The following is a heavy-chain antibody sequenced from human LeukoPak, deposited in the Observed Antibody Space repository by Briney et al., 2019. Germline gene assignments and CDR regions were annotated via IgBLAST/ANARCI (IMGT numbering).Heavy chain of an antibody. CDR1: GFRFSDFT. D-gene: IGHD3-16*01. CDR2: IGGRGGST. CDR3: GKEGGA. J-gene: IGHJ5*02. Sequence: GGSLRLSCAASGFRFSDFTMTWVRQAPGKGPEWVSAIGGRGGSTYYADSLGGRFTISRDNSKDMVYLQMNSLKVEDTATYYCGKEGGAWGQGTKVSVSS. V-gene: IGHV3-23*01.